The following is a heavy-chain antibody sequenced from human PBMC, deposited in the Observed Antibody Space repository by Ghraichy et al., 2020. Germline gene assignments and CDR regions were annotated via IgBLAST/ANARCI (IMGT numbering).Heavy chain of an antibody. D-gene: IGHD4-23*01. J-gene: IGHJ6*02. CDR1: GFTFSNYS. V-gene: IGHV3-48*02. CDR2: ISSSSSRK. CDR3: ARASTVVRFFYFAGMDV. Sequence: GGSLRLSCVGSGFTFSNYSMNWVRQSPGKGLEWVSYISSSSSRKSYADSVKGRCTISRDNAQNALYLQLSSLRDEDTAIYYCARASTVVRFFYFAGMDVWGQGTTVTVSS.